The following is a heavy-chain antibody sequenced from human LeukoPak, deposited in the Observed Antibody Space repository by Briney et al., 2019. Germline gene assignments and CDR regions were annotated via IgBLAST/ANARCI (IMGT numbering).Heavy chain of an antibody. CDR1: GGSFSGYY. CDR2: INHSGST. V-gene: IGHV4-34*01. D-gene: IGHD6-19*01. CDR3: ARGPYSSGWYVRNWFDP. J-gene: IGHJ5*02. Sequence: SETLSLTCAVYGGSFSGYYWSWIRQPPGKGLEWIGEINHSGSTNYNPSLKSRVTISVDTSKNQFSLKLSSVTAADTAVYYCARGPYSSGWYVRNWFDPWGQGTLVTVSS.